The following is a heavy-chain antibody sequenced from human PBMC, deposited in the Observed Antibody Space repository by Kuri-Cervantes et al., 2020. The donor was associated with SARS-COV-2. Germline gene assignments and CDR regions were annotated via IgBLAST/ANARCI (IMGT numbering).Heavy chain of an antibody. Sequence: LSLTCAASGFTFSSYWMSWVRQAPGKGLEWVANIKQDGSNKYYADSVKGRFTISRDNSKNTLYLQMNSLRAEDTAVYYCAKLFGKAAAGNRYYYYYMDVWGKGTTVTVSS. D-gene: IGHD6-13*01. J-gene: IGHJ6*03. CDR2: IKQDGSNK. CDR3: AKLFGKAAAGNRYYYYYMDV. CDR1: GFTFSSYW. V-gene: IGHV3-7*01.